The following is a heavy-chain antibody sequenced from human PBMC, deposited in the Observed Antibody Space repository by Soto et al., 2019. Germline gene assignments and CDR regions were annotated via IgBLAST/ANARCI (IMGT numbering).Heavy chain of an antibody. CDR1: GDTLNNYA. CDR2: ILPIFRTP. Sequence: QVQLVQSGAEVKKPGSSVKVSCKASGDTLNNYAINWVRQAPGQGLEWMGGILPIFRTPTYAQKFQGRVTIAADESRSTAYMEVSSLRSDDTAVYFCATLASGGYFFQYWGQGTLVTVSS. CDR3: ATLASGGYFFQY. J-gene: IGHJ4*02. D-gene: IGHD5-12*01. V-gene: IGHV1-69*01.